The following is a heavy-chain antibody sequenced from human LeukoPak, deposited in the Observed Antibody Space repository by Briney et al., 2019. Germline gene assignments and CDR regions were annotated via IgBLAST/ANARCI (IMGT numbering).Heavy chain of an antibody. V-gene: IGHV3-7*01. J-gene: IGHJ4*02. Sequence: PGGSLRLSCAASGFTFTTYWMSWVRQAPGKGLEWVANIKQDGTERYYVDSVKGRFTISRDNAKNSLYLQMNSLRAEDTAVYYCAGAGPYGDYKRLDYWGQGTLVTVSS. D-gene: IGHD4-17*01. CDR1: GFTFTTYW. CDR2: IKQDGTER. CDR3: AGAGPYGDYKRLDY.